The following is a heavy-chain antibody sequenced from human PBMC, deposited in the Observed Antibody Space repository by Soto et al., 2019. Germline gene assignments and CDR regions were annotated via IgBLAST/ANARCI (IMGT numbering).Heavy chain of an antibody. CDR3: ARARLVVRGYYHYYGMDV. CDR1: GYTFTSYD. Sequence: QVQLVQSGAEVKKPGASVKVSCKASGYTFTSYDINWVRQATGQGLEWMGWMNPNSGNTGYAQKFQGRVTMTRNTSISTAYMELSSLRSEDTAVYYCARARLVVRGYYHYYGMDVWGQGTTVTVSS. J-gene: IGHJ6*02. V-gene: IGHV1-8*01. D-gene: IGHD3-10*01. CDR2: MNPNSGNT.